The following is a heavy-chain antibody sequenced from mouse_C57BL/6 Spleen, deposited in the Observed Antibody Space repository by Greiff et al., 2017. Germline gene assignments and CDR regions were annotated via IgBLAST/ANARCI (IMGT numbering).Heavy chain of an antibody. CDR3: ARNDGDYFDY. Sequence: VQLQQPGAELVKPGASVKMFCKASGYTFTSHWITWVKQRPGQGLEWIGDIYPGSGSTNYNEKFKSKATLTVDTSSSTAYMQLSSLTSEDSAVYYCARNDGDYFDYWGQGTTLTVSS. CDR1: GYTFTSHW. CDR2: IYPGSGST. D-gene: IGHD2-12*01. J-gene: IGHJ2*01. V-gene: IGHV1-55*01.